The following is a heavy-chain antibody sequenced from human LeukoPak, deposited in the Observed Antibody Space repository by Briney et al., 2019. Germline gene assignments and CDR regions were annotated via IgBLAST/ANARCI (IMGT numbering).Heavy chain of an antibody. D-gene: IGHD3-10*01. V-gene: IGHV1-2*02. CDR3: ARGGYGSGRPYYMDV. CDR2: INPNSGGT. CDR1: GYTFTGYY. Sequence: ASVKVSCKASGYTFTGYYMHWVRQAPGQGLEWMGWINPNSGGTNYAQKFQGRVTMTRDTSISTAYMELSRLRSDDTAVYYCARGGYGSGRPYYMDVWGKGTTVTVSS. J-gene: IGHJ6*03.